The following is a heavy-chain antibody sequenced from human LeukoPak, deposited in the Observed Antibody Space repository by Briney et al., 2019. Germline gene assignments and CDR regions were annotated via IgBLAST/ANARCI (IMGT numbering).Heavy chain of an antibody. CDR2: IKKDGSEK. CDR1: GFTFSSYW. J-gene: IGHJ4*02. Sequence: GGSLRLSCAASGFTFSSYWMSWVRQAPGKGLEWVANIKKDGSEKYYVDSVKGRFTISRDNAKTSLYLRMNSLRGEDTAVYYCARPSYSSGWSFFDYWGQGTLVTVSS. CDR3: ARPSYSSGWSFFDY. D-gene: IGHD6-19*01. V-gene: IGHV3-7*01.